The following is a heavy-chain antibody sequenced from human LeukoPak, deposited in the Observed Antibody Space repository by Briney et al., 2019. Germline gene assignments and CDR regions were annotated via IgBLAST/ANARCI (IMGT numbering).Heavy chain of an antibody. D-gene: IGHD2-15*01. J-gene: IGHJ4*02. CDR1: GFTFGSYG. V-gene: IGHV3-30*18. Sequence: GGSLRLSCAASGFTFGSYGMHWIRQAPGKGLEWVAVTSHDGSNTYYVDSVRGRFTISRDNSKNTLYLQMSSLRAEDTAVYYCVKALAGYCSGGSCYYFDYWGQGTLVTVSS. CDR3: VKALAGYCSGGSCYYFDY. CDR2: TSHDGSNT.